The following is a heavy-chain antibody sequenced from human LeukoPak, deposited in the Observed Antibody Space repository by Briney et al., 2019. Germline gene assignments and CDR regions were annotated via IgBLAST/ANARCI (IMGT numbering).Heavy chain of an antibody. CDR3: ARAYYYDSSGYYYLDY. CDR1: GFTFSSYA. CDR2: ISGSSSTI. D-gene: IGHD3-22*01. V-gene: IGHV3-48*04. Sequence: GGSLRLSCAASGFTFSSYAMSWVRQAPGKGLEWVSAISGSSSTIYYADSVKGRFTISRDNAKNSLYLQMNSLRAEDTAVYYCARAYYYDSSGYYYLDYWGQGTLVTVSS. J-gene: IGHJ4*02.